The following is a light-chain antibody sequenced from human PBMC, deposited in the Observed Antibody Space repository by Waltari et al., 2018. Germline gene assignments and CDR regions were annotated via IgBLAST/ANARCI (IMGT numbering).Light chain of an antibody. J-gene: IGLJ3*02. CDR1: PSNIGTTT. Sequence: QSVLTQPPSTSGTPGQRVTISCSGSPSNIGTTTVTWYQLLPGTAPKTVIFANYHRPSGVPDRFSASKSGTSASLVISGLQSEDEADYFCATWDDSLSGRVFGGGTKVTVL. V-gene: IGLV1-44*01. CDR3: ATWDDSLSGRV. CDR2: ANY.